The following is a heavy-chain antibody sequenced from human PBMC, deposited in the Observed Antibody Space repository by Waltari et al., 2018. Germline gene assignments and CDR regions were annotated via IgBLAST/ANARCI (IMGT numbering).Heavy chain of an antibody. J-gene: IGHJ4*02. CDR3: ARDPGASVGYYGSGSYLYFDY. CDR1: GGSISSSSYY. D-gene: IGHD3-10*01. V-gene: IGHV4-39*07. Sequence: QLQLQESGPGLVKPSETLSLTCTVSGGSISSSSYYWGWIRPPPGKGLEWIGSIYYSGSTYYNPSLKSRVTISVDTSKNQFSLKLSSVTAADTAVYYCARDPGASVGYYGSGSYLYFDYWGQGTLVTVSS. CDR2: IYYSGST.